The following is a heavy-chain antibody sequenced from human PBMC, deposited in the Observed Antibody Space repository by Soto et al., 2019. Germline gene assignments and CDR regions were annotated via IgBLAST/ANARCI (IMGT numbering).Heavy chain of an antibody. J-gene: IGHJ5*02. V-gene: IGHV4-4*02. CDR1: GGSISRSNW. Sequence: SEPLSLTCAVSGGSISRSNWGSWVRPPPGTGLGWIGEIYHSGSTNYNPSLKSRVTISVDTSKNQFSLTLTSVTDVHTAVYDCASCSGSWYTRCFDPWGRGTRVIV. D-gene: IGHD6-13*01. CDR3: ASCSGSWYTRCFDP. CDR2: IYHSGST.